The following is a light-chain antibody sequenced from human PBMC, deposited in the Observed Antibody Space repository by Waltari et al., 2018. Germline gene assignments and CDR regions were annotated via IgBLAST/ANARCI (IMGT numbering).Light chain of an antibody. V-gene: IGKV1-33*01. CDR2: DAS. Sequence: DIQMTQSPSSLSASVGDRVTITCQASQDISNYLNWFQQKPGKAPQLLIYDASKLETGVPSRFSGSGSGTDFTFTISSLQPEDIATYYCQQYDNLPITFGQGTRLEIK. CDR3: QQYDNLPIT. CDR1: QDISNY. J-gene: IGKJ5*01.